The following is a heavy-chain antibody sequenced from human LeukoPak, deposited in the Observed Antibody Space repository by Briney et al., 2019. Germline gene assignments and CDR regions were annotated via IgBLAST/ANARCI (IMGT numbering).Heavy chain of an antibody. Sequence: PSETLSLTCTVSGGSISSYYWSWIRQPAGKGLEWIGRIYTSGSTTYNPSLKSRVTMSVDTSKKQFSLKLSSVTAADTAVYYCARDKWGKWLYRFGAFDIWGQGTMVTASS. CDR1: GGSISSYY. J-gene: IGHJ3*02. CDR2: IYTSGST. V-gene: IGHV4-4*07. D-gene: IGHD3-22*01. CDR3: ARDKWGKWLYRFGAFDI.